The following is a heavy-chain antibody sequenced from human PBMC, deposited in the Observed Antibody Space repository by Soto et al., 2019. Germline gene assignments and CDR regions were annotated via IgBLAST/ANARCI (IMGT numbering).Heavy chain of an antibody. CDR1: GDNFKKNV. CDR2: TIPALGKT. V-gene: IGHV1-69*10. J-gene: IGHJ6*02. Sequence: GASVKVSCKTSGDNFKKNVFTWVRQAPGQGLEWMGGTIPALGKTHYTEKFQGRVTITVDDAARTVYMEVRDLTSEDTAIYYCARGPFRPSAMDVWGQGTTVTVSS. CDR3: ARGPFRPSAMDV. D-gene: IGHD3-10*01.